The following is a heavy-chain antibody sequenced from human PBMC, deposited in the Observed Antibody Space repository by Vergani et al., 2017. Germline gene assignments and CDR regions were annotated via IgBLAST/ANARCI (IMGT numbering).Heavy chain of an antibody. V-gene: IGHV2-26*01. J-gene: IGHJ4*02. CDR3: ARIHSSSCHDYFDY. CDR2: IFSNDEK. CDR1: GFSLSNARMG. D-gene: IGHD6-13*01. Sequence: QVTLKESGPVLVKPTETLTLTCTVSGFSLSNARMGVSWIRQPPGKALEWLAHIFSNDEKSYSTSLKSRLTISKDTSKSQVVLTMTNMDPVDTATYYCARIHSSSCHDYFDYWGQGTLVTVSS.